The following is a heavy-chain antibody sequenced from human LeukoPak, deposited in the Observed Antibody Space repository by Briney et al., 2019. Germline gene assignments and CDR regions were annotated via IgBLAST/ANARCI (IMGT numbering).Heavy chain of an antibody. D-gene: IGHD6-19*01. J-gene: IGHJ6*02. CDR3: ARDRSGWYKGYYYGMDV. CDR2: IYSGGST. Sequence: GGSLRLSCAASGFTFSSNYTSWVRQAPGKGLEWVSVIYSGGSTYYADSVKGRFTISRDNSKNTLYLQMNSLRAEDTAVYYCARDRSGWYKGYYYGMDVWGQGTTVTVSS. CDR1: GFTFSSNY. V-gene: IGHV3-66*01.